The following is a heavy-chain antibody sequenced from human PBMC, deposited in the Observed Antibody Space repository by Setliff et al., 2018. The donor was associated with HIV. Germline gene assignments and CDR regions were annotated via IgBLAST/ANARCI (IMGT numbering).Heavy chain of an antibody. Sequence: SETLSLTCTVSGGSINSYYWSWIRQPPGKGLEWIGRLYVSGDTNYNPSLKSRVTMSLDTSKKHFSLNLKSVTAADTAVYYCALTGHRLLRGYMDVWGKGTTVTVSS. CDR1: GGSINSYY. CDR2: LYVSGDT. CDR3: ALTGHRLLRGYMDV. D-gene: IGHD2-15*01. V-gene: IGHV4-4*07. J-gene: IGHJ6*03.